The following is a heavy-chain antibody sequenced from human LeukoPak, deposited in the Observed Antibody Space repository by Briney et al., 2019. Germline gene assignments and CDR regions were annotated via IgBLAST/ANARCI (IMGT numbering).Heavy chain of an antibody. CDR2: IYYSGST. D-gene: IGHD3-10*01. CDR1: GGSISSYY. CDR3: AREGYYGSGNYYDY. V-gene: IGHV4-59*01. J-gene: IGHJ4*02. Sequence: SETLSLTCTVSGGSISSYYWSWIRQPPGKGLEWIGYIYYSGSTNYNPSLKSRVTISVDTSKNQFSLKLSSVTASDTAVYYCAREGYYGSGNYYDYWGQGTLVTVSS.